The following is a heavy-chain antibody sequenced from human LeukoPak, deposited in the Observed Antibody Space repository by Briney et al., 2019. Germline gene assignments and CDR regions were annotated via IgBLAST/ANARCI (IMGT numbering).Heavy chain of an antibody. Sequence: GASVKVSCKASGYTFTSYGISWVRQAPGQGLEWLGWISAYSGNTNYAQKLQGRVTMTTDTSTSTAYMELRSLRSDDTAVYYYARRYSSSWPRVGNWFDPWGQGTLVTVSS. D-gene: IGHD6-13*01. CDR2: ISAYSGNT. CDR1: GYTFTSYG. J-gene: IGHJ5*02. V-gene: IGHV1-18*01. CDR3: ARRYSSSWPRVGNWFDP.